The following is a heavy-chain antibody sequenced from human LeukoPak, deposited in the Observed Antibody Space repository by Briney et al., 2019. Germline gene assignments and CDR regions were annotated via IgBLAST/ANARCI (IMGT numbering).Heavy chain of an antibody. CDR2: IYYSWST. Sequence: PSETLSLTCTVSGGSISSSSYYWGWIRQPPGKGLEWIGSIYYSWSTYYNPSLNSRVTISVDQFKKQLSLKLRSVNDEATGVYYCARSQAPTVRGVIMVNWVDPWGQGTLVTVSS. CDR3: ARSQAPTVRGVIMVNWVDP. D-gene: IGHD3-10*01. J-gene: IGHJ5*02. V-gene: IGHV4-39*07. CDR1: GGSISSSSYY.